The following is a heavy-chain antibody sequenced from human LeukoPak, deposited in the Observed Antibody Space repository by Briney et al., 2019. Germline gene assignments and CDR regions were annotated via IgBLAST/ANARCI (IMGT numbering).Heavy chain of an antibody. J-gene: IGHJ4*02. D-gene: IGHD3-10*01. Sequence: ASVKVSCKASGYTFTTYGISWVRQAPGQGLEWMGWIGTYNANTKSAPKFQGRLIMTTDTSANTAYLDLRGLRTDDTAVYYCATAGSSYGWGSWFYFDSWGQGTLVTVSS. CDR3: ATAGSSYGWGSWFYFDS. CDR1: GYTFTTYG. V-gene: IGHV1-18*04. CDR2: IGTYNANT.